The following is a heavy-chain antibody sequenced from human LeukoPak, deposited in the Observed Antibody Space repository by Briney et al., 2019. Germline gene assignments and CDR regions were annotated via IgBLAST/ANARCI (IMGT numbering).Heavy chain of an antibody. J-gene: IGHJ4*02. D-gene: IGHD3-22*01. CDR1: GFIFSTYW. Sequence: GGSLRLSCAASGFIFSTYWMSWVRQAPGKGLEWVANIRQDGNKIYYVDSVKGRFTISRDNAKNSLYLQMHNLRAEDTAVYYCARDYYDSSGYYSGAFDYWGQGTLVTVSS. CDR2: IRQDGNKI. CDR3: ARDYYDSSGYYSGAFDY. V-gene: IGHV3-7*03.